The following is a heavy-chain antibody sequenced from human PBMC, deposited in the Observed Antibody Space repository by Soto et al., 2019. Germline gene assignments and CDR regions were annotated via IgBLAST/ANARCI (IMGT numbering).Heavy chain of an antibody. CDR2: FNPILSFS. Sequence: QVQLVQSGAEVKKPGSSVKVSCKASGDTFNFYTINWVRQAPGLGLEWMGRFNPILSFSNSALKFQGRVTLTADKSTSTAFMMLSSLRPEDTAIYYCATSFGSGSRAFDYWGQGALVPVSS. V-gene: IGHV1-69*02. CDR1: GDTFNFYT. D-gene: IGHD3-10*01. J-gene: IGHJ4*02. CDR3: ATSFGSGSRAFDY.